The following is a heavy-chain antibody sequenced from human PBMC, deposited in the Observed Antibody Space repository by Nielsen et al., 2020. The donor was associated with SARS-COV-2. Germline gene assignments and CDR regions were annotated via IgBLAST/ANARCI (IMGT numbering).Heavy chain of an antibody. Sequence: GGYLRLSCAAAGFTFDDYGMSWVRQATGKGLEWVSAIGTAGDTYYPGSVKGRFTISRENAKNSLYLQMNSLRAGDTAVYYCARVPPVVRYFERGWYFDLWGRGTLVTVSS. D-gene: IGHD3-9*01. V-gene: IGHV3-13*04. CDR2: IGTAGDT. CDR1: GFTFDDYG. CDR3: ARVPPVVRYFERGWYFDL. J-gene: IGHJ2*01.